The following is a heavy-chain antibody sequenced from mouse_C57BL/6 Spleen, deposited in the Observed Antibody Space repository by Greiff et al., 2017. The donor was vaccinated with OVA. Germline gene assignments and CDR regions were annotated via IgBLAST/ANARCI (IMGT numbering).Heavy chain of an antibody. CDR1: GYTFTSYW. CDR3: AIDYYGSSGCDY. V-gene: IGHV1-52*01. Sequence: QVQLQQPGAELVRPGSSVKLSCKASGYTFTSYWMHWVKQRPIQGLEWIGNIDPSDSETHYNQKFKDKATLTVDKSSSTAYMQLSSLTSEDSAVYYWAIDYYGSSGCDYWGQGTTLTVSS. CDR2: IDPSDSET. D-gene: IGHD1-1*01. J-gene: IGHJ2*01.